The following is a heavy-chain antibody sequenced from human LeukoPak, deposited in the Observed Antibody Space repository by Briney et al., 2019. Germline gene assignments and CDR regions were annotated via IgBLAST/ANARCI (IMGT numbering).Heavy chain of an antibody. D-gene: IGHD3-10*01. CDR2: INHSGST. J-gene: IGHJ4*02. CDR1: GGSFSGYY. CDR3: ARVRYYGSGKRGYYFDY. Sequence: SETLSLTCAVYGGSFSGYYWSWIRQPPGKGLEWIGEINHSGSTNYNPSLKSRVTISVDTSKNQFSLKLSSVTAADTAVYYCARVRYYGSGKRGYYFDYWSQGTLVTVSS. V-gene: IGHV4-34*01.